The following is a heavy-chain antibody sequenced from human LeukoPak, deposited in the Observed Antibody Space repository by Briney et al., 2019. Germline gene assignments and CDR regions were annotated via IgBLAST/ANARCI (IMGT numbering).Heavy chain of an antibody. D-gene: IGHD6-13*01. Sequence: PSETLSLTCTVSGGSISSYYWSWIRQPAGKGLEWIGRIYTSGSTNYNPSLKSRVTMSVDTSKNQFSLKLSSVTAADTAVYYCARSIAAAGTGGNYYYYGMDVWGQGTTVTVSS. J-gene: IGHJ6*02. CDR1: GGSISSYY. CDR3: ARSIAAAGTGGNYYYYGMDV. CDR2: IYTSGST. V-gene: IGHV4-4*07.